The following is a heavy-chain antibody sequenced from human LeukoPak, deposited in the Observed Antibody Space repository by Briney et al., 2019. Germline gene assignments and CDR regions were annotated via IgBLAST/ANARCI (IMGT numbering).Heavy chain of an antibody. D-gene: IGHD6-13*01. CDR3: ARVRSYSSINWFNP. J-gene: IGHJ5*02. Sequence: SETLSLTCTVSGGSINNYYWIWIRQPPGKGLECIGYIYFSGGTNYNPSLKSRVPISVDTSNNQFSLKLSSVTAADTAVYYCARVRSYSSINWFNPWGQGTLVTVSS. CDR1: GGSINNYY. V-gene: IGHV4-59*12. CDR2: IYFSGGT.